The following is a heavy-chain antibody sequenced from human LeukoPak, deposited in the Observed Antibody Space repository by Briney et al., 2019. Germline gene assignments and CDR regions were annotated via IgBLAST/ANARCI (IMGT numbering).Heavy chain of an antibody. CDR2: ISYDGSNK. D-gene: IGHD6-13*01. CDR3: ARGGSGYSSSWYLDY. CDR1: GFTFSSYA. Sequence: GGSLRLSCAASGFTFSSYAMHWVRQAPGKGLVWVAVISYDGSNKYYADSVKGRFTISRDKSKNALYLQMNSLRAEDTAVYYCARGGSGYSSSWYLDYWGQGTLVTVSS. J-gene: IGHJ4*02. V-gene: IGHV3-30-3*01.